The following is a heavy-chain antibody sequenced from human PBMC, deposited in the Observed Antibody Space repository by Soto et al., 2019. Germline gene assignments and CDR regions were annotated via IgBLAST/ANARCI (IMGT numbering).Heavy chain of an antibody. CDR3: SRRWTGDSSGYYYGFEG. Sequence: QVQLVQSGAEVKKPGSSVKVFCKASGGTFSSYAISWVRQAPGQGLEWMGGIIPIFGTANYAQKFQGRVTITADESTSTAYMELSSLRSEDTAVYYCSRRWTGDSSGYYYGFEGWGQGTLVTVSS. V-gene: IGHV1-69*12. J-gene: IGHJ4*02. CDR2: IIPIFGTA. D-gene: IGHD3-22*01. CDR1: GGTFSSYA.